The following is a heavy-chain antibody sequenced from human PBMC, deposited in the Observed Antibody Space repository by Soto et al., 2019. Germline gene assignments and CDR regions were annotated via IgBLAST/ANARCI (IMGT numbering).Heavy chain of an antibody. CDR1: GGTFSSYA. CDR2: IIPIFGTA. J-gene: IGHJ2*01. D-gene: IGHD3-22*01. CDR3: ATCVRIVVARRWYFDL. Sequence: QVQLVQSGAEVKKPGSSVKVSCKASGGTFSSYAISWVRQAPGQGLEWMGGIIPIFGTANYAQKFQGRVTITADESTSTAYMELSSLRSEDTAVYYCATCVRIVVARRWYFDLWGRGTLVTVSS. V-gene: IGHV1-69*12.